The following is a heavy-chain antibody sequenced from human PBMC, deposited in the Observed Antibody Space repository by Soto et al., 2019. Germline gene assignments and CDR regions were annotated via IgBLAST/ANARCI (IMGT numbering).Heavy chain of an antibody. D-gene: IGHD6-13*01. CDR3: ARAAAGTNWFDP. CDR2: INHSGST. CDR1: GGSFSGYY. V-gene: IGHV4-34*01. Sequence: QVQLQQWGAGLLKPSETLSLTCAVYGGSFSGYYWSWIRQPPGKGLEWIGEINHSGSTNYNPSLKSRVTLSVDTSKNQFSLKLRSVTAADTAVYYCARAAAGTNWFDPWGQGTLVTVSS. J-gene: IGHJ5*02.